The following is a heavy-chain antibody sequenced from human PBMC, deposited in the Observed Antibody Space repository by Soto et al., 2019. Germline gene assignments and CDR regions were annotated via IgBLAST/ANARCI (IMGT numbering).Heavy chain of an antibody. D-gene: IGHD1-26*01. Sequence: GGSLRLSCAASGFTFSTYALSWVRQAPGKGLEWVSTISGSDGSTYYADSVKGRFTISRDNSKNTLYLQMNSLRAEVTAVYYCAKEGGFPYYYGMDVWGQGTTVTVSS. CDR3: AKEGGFPYYYGMDV. CDR1: GFTFSTYA. V-gene: IGHV3-23*01. J-gene: IGHJ6*02. CDR2: ISGSDGST.